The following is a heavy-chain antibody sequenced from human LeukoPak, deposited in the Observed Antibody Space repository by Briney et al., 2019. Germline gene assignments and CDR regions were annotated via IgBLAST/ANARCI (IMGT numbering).Heavy chain of an antibody. CDR1: GFTFSSYW. CDR3: AVPGGSGGYFDY. J-gene: IGHJ4*02. V-gene: IGHV3-74*01. CDR2: IKSDGSN. Sequence: GGSLRLSCAASGFTFSSYWMHWVRQAPGKGLVWVSRIKSDGSNYYADSVKGRFTISRDNSKNTLYLQMNSLRAEDTAVYYCAVPGGSGGYFDYWGQGTLVTVSS. D-gene: IGHD3-16*01.